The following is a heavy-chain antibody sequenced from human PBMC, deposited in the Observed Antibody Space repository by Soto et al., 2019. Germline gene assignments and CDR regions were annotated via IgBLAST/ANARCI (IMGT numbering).Heavy chain of an antibody. J-gene: IGHJ4*02. CDR3: ARSEPGYSSSWYDY. CDR1: GGSISISNY. Sequence: PSETLSLTCAVSGGSISISNYCSCIRQHPGKGLEWIGYIYYSGSTYYNPSLKSRVTISVDTSKNQFSLKLSSVTAADTAVYYCARSEPGYSSSWYDYWGQGTLVTVSS. V-gene: IGHV4-31*11. D-gene: IGHD6-13*01. CDR2: IYYSGST.